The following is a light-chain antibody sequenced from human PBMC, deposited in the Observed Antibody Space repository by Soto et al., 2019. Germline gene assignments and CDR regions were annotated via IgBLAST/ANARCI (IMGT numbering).Light chain of an antibody. Sequence: EIVLTQSPATLSLSPGERVTLSCRASQSVSSYLAWYQQKPGQAPRLLIYDASNRATGIPDRFSGSGSGTDFTLTISSLEPEDFALYYCQQRSNWPLTFGGGTKVEIK. CDR3: QQRSNWPLT. CDR2: DAS. J-gene: IGKJ4*01. V-gene: IGKV3-11*01. CDR1: QSVSSY.